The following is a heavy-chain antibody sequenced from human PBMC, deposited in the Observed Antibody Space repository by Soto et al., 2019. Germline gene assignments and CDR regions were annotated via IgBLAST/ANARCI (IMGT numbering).Heavy chain of an antibody. Sequence: PGGSLRLSCAASGFTFSSYAMSWVRQAPGKGLEWVSAISGSGGSTYYADSVKGRFTISRDNSKNTLYLQMNSLRAEDTAVYYCAKVRKTYDKSPDNAFDIWGQGTKVTVSS. V-gene: IGHV3-23*01. CDR3: AKVRKTYDKSPDNAFDI. CDR2: ISGSGGST. D-gene: IGHD3-22*01. J-gene: IGHJ3*02. CDR1: GFTFSSYA.